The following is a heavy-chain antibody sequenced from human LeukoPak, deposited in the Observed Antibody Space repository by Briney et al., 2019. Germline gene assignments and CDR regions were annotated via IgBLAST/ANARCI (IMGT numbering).Heavy chain of an antibody. CDR2: ISNNGGYT. CDR3: AKQLGYCSDGSCYFPY. CDR1: GFTFSSSA. J-gene: IGHJ4*02. V-gene: IGHV3-23*01. D-gene: IGHD2-15*01. Sequence: GGSLRLSCAASGFTFSSSAMSWVRQAPGKGLEWVSAISNNGGYTYYADSVQGRFTISRDNSKSTRCLQMNSLKAEDTAVYYCAKQLGYCSDGSCYFPYWGQGTLVTVSS.